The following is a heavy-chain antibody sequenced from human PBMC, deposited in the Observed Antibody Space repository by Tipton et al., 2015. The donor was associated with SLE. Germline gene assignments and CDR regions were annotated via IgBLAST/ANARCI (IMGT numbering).Heavy chain of an antibody. D-gene: IGHD6-13*01. CDR2: INHSGST. CDR1: GGSFSGYY. V-gene: IGHV4-34*01. CDR3: ARGIAAAGFDP. J-gene: IGHJ5*02. Sequence: TLSLTCAVYGGSFSGYYWSWIRQPPGKGLEWIGEINHSGSTYYNPSLKSRVTISVDRSKNQFSLKLSSVTAADTAVYYCARGIAAAGFDPWGQETLVTVSS.